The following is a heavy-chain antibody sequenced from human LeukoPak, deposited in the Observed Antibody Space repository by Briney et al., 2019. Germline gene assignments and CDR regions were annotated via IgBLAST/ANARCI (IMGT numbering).Heavy chain of an antibody. CDR1: GGTFSSYA. V-gene: IGHV1-69*04. CDR2: IIPILGIA. CDR3: ARSSIVADHFDY. D-gene: IGHD5-12*01. J-gene: IGHJ4*02. Sequence: ASVKVSCKASGGTFSSYAISWVRQAPGQGLEWMGRIIPILGIANYAQKFQGRVTITADKSTSTAYMELSSLRSEDTAVYYCARSSIVADHFDYWGQGTLVTVSS.